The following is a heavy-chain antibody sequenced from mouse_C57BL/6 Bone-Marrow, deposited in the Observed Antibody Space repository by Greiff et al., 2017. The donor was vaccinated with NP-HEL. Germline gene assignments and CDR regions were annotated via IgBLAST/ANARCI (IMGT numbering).Heavy chain of an antibody. J-gene: IGHJ4*01. Sequence: EVKLQESGPGMVKPSQSLSLTCTVTGYSITSGYDWHWIRHFPGNKLEWMGYISYSGSTNYNPSLKSRISITHDTSKNHFFLKLNSVTTEDTATYYCARGGLTPNAMDYWGQGTSVTVSS. CDR1: GYSITSGYD. D-gene: IGHD4-1*01. V-gene: IGHV3-1*01. CDR2: ISYSGST. CDR3: ARGGLTPNAMDY.